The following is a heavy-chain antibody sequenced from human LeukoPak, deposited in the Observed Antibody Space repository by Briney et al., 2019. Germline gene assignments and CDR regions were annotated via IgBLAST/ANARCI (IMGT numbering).Heavy chain of an antibody. CDR2: ISGSGGST. Sequence: PGGSLRLSCAASGFTFSNYAMTWVRQAPGKGLEWVSTISGSGGSTYYADSVKGRFTISRDSSKNTLYLQMNSLRAEDTAVYYCAKARGRHYGDYGGAGDAFDIWGQGTMVTVSS. CDR1: GFTFSNYA. CDR3: AKARGRHYGDYGGAGDAFDI. D-gene: IGHD4-17*01. J-gene: IGHJ3*02. V-gene: IGHV3-23*01.